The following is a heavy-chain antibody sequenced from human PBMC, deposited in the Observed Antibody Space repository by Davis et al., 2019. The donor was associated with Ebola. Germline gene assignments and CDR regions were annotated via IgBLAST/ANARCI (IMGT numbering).Heavy chain of an antibody. V-gene: IGHV3-7*03. CDR1: GFTFSSYW. D-gene: IGHD3-10*02. CDR3: AKAYVGVLRGFDY. Sequence: GGSLRLSCAASGFTFSSYWMSWVRQAPGKGLEWVANIKQDGSEKYYVDSVKGRFTISRDNAKNSLYLQMNSLRSDDTAVYYCAKAYVGVLRGFDYWGQGTLVTVSS. J-gene: IGHJ4*02. CDR2: IKQDGSEK.